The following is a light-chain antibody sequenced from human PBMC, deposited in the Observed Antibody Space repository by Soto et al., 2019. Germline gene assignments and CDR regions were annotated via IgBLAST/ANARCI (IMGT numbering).Light chain of an antibody. Sequence: QSALTQPASVSGSPGQSITISCTATSSDVGGYNYVSWYQQHPGKAPKLMIYDVSNRPSGVSNRFSGSKSGNTASLTISGLQAEDEADYYCSSYTSSSTYVVFGGGTKLTV. CDR3: SSYTSSSTYVV. CDR2: DVS. V-gene: IGLV2-14*01. CDR1: SSDVGGYNY. J-gene: IGLJ2*01.